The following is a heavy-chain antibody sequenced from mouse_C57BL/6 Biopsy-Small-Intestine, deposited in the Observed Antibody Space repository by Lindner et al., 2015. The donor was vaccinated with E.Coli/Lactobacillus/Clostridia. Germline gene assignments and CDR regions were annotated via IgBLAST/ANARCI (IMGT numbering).Heavy chain of an antibody. J-gene: IGHJ1*02. Sequence: SVKVSCKASGYTFKNFGVSWVRQAPGRGLEWMGWISSFNGDTQYAQKFQDRLTMTTDKSTTTAYMEMRNLRSDDTAVYYCARDNMVRAVSLTFWGQGTLVTVSS. CDR1: GYTFKNFG. V-gene: IGHV1-7*01. CDR2: ISSFNGDT. CDR3: ARDNMVRAVSLTF. D-gene: IGHD2-2*01.